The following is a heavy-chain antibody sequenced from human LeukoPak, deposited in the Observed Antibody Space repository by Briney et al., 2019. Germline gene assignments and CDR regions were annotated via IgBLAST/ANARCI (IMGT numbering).Heavy chain of an antibody. CDR2: IVVGSGNT. J-gene: IGHJ1*01. CDR1: GFTFTSSA. V-gene: IGHV1-58*01. D-gene: IGHD1-26*01. Sequence: SVKVSCKASGFTFTSSAVQWVRQARGQRLEWIGWIVVGSGNTNYAQKFQERVIITRDMSTSTAYMELSSLRSEDTAVYYCAAEMFSGSYPEYFQHWGQGTLVTVSS. CDR3: AAEMFSGSYPEYFQH.